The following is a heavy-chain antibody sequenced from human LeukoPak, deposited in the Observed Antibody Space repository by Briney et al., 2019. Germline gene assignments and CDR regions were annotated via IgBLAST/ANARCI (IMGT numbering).Heavy chain of an antibody. V-gene: IGHV6-1*01. CDR3: ARVGHPWGIEDAFDI. CDR2: TYYRSKWYN. Sequence: SQTLSLTCAISGDSVSSNSATWNWIRQSPSRGLEWLGRTYYRSKWYNDYAVSVKSRITINPDTSKNQFSLQLNSVTPEDTAVYYCARVGHPWGIEDAFDIWGQGSMVTVSS. CDR1: GDSVSSNSAT. J-gene: IGHJ3*02. D-gene: IGHD3-16*01.